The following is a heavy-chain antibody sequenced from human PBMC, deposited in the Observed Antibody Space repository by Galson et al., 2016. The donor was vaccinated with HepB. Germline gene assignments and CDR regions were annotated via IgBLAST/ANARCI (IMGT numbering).Heavy chain of an antibody. D-gene: IGHD2-21*02. J-gene: IGHJ4*02. CDR3: ARPQGAVPAQKRTYKD. V-gene: IGHV3-53*01. CDR2: IDSSDNT. CDR1: GFTVSRYY. Sequence: SLRLSCAASGFTVSRYYMSWVRQAPGKGLEWVSVIDSSDNTFYADSVKGRFTVSRSNSQNMLFLQMNNLRAEGSAVYFCARPQGAVPAQKRTYKDWGQGTVVTVSS.